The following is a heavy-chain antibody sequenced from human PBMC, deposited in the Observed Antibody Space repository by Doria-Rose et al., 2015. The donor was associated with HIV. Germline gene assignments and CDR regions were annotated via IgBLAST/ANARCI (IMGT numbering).Heavy chain of an antibody. CDR2: TYYTGTS. Sequence: QVQLQESGPGLVKPSETLSLACSVSGASGSSRGYYWNWIRQVPGKGLESLGYTYYTGTSDYSPSLKSRLNMAVDTSKNQFSLKLSFATVADTAVYYCARMGSYRELDYWGQGAPVSVSA. D-gene: IGHD3-3*01. CDR1: GASGSSRGYY. J-gene: IGHJ4*02. CDR3: ARMGSYRELDY. V-gene: IGHV4-31*03.